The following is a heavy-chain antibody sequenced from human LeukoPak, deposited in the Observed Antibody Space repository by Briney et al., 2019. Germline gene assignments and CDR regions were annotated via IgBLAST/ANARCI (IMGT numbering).Heavy chain of an antibody. CDR1: GYTFSNFW. D-gene: IGHD4-11*01. CDR2: IYAGDSDT. CDR3: ARSVVSNVDY. V-gene: IGHV5-51*07. Sequence: GESLKISCQGFGYTFSNFWIGWVHQMPGKGLEWMGIIYAGDSDTRYSPSFQGQVTISVDKSISTAYLQWSSLKASDTAMYYCARSVVSNVDYWGQGTLVTVSS. J-gene: IGHJ4*02.